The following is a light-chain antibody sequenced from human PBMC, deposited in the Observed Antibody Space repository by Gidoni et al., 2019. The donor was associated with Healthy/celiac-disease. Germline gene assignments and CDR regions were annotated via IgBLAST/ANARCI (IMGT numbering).Light chain of an antibody. Sequence: QSALTQPPSASGSPGQSVTISCTATSSDVGGYHYVSWYQQHPGKAPKLMIYEVSKRPSGVPDRFSGSKSGNTAALTVSGLQAEDEADYYCSSYAGSNNFVVFGGGTKLTVL. CDR3: SSYAGSNNFVV. V-gene: IGLV2-8*01. J-gene: IGLJ2*01. CDR1: SSDVGGYHY. CDR2: EVS.